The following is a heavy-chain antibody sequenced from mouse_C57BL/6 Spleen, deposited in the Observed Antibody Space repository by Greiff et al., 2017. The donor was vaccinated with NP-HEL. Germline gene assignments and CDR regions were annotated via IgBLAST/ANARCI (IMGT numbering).Heavy chain of an antibody. CDR3: ARLDYYGNYVSFDY. J-gene: IGHJ2*01. Sequence: QVQLKQSGAELVRPGASVKLSCKASGYTFTDYYINWVKQRPGQGLEWIARIYPGSGNTYYNEKFKGKATLTAEKSSSTAYMQLSSLTSEDSAVYFCARLDYYGNYVSFDYWGQGTTLTVSS. CDR1: GYTFTDYY. CDR2: IYPGSGNT. V-gene: IGHV1-76*01. D-gene: IGHD2-1*01.